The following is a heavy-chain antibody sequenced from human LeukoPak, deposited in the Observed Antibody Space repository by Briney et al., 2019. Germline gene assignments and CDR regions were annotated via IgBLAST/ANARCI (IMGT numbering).Heavy chain of an antibody. V-gene: IGHV3-7*01. CDR1: GFTFSSYW. Sequence: GGSLRLSGAASGFTFSSYWMNWVRQAPGKGLEWVANIKQDGSEKYYVDSVKGRFTISRDNAKNSLYLQMNSLRAEDTAVYYCARGTTVSSSLLYWGQGTLVTVSS. CDR2: IKQDGSEK. D-gene: IGHD6-6*01. CDR3: ARGTTVSSSLLY. J-gene: IGHJ4*02.